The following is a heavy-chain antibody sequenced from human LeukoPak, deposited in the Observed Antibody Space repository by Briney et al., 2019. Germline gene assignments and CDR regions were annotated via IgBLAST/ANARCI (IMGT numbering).Heavy chain of an antibody. CDR2: IYHSGST. V-gene: IGHV4-38-2*02. J-gene: IGHJ6*02. D-gene: IGHD2-15*01. CDR1: GYSISSGYY. Sequence: SETLSLTCTVSGYSISSGYYWGWIRQPPGKGLEWIGSIYHSGSTYYNPSLKSRVTISVDTSKNQFSLKLSSVTAADTAVYYCARVRGYCSSGSCGMDVWGQGTTVTVSS. CDR3: ARVRGYCSSGSCGMDV.